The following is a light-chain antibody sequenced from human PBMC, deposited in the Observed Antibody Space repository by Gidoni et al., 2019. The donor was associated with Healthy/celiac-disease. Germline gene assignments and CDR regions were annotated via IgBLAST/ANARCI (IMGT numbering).Light chain of an antibody. J-gene: IGKJ2*01. CDR3: QQSYSTPRT. Sequence: DIQMTQSPSSLSASVGDRVTITCRASQSISSYLNWYQQKPGKAPKLLIYAASSLQSGVPSRFGGSGSGTDFTLTISSLQLEDFATYYCQQSYSTPRTFGQGTKLEIK. V-gene: IGKV1-39*01. CDR1: QSISSY. CDR2: AAS.